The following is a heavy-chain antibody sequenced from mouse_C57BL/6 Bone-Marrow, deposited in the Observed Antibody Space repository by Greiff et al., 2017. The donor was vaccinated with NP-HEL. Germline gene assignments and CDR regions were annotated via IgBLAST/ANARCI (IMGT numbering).Heavy chain of an antibody. CDR1: GYTFTSYW. Sequence: QVQLQQPGAELVMPGASVKLSCKASGYTFTSYWMHWVKQRPGQGLEWIGEIDPSDSYTNYNQKFKGKSTLTVDKSSSTAHMQLSSLTSEDSAVYYCAYGNCGFAYWGQGTLVTVSA. CDR3: AYGNCGFAY. J-gene: IGHJ3*01. CDR2: IDPSDSYT. D-gene: IGHD2-1*01. V-gene: IGHV1-69*01.